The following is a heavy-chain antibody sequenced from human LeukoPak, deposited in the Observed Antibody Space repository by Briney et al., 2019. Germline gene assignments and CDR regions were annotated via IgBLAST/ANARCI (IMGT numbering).Heavy chain of an antibody. CDR1: GSSLSSSRMR. V-gene: IGHV2-70*04. CDR3: ARTRYGSGTYYFDY. J-gene: IGHJ4*02. D-gene: IGHD3-10*01. Sequence: SGPALVKPTQTLTLTCTLSGSSLSSSRMRVSWIRQPPGKALGWLARIDWDDDKFYSTSLKTRLTISKDTSKNQVVLTMTNMDPVDTATYYCARTRYGSGTYYFDYWGQGTLVTVSS. CDR2: IDWDDDK.